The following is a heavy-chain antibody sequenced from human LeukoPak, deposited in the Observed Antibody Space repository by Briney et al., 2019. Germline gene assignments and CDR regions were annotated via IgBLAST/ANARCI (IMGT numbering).Heavy chain of an antibody. CDR2: ISSSSSNI. J-gene: IGHJ4*02. CDR1: GFTFSRNS. D-gene: IGHD6-19*01. V-gene: IGHV3-21*01. Sequence: AGGSLRLSCAASGFTFSRNSMNWVRQAPGKGLEWVSSISSSSSNIYYADSVKGRFTISRDNAKNSLYLQMNSLRAEDTAVYYCATQQWLDGAYYFDYWGQGTLVTVSS. CDR3: ATQQWLDGAYYFDY.